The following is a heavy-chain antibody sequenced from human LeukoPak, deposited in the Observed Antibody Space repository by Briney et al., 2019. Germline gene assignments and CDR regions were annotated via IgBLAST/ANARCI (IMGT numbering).Heavy chain of an antibody. CDR1: GFTFSSYA. CDR3: TTESYDFWSGYYPH. V-gene: IGHV3-15*01. Sequence: GGSLRLSCAASGFTFSSYAMSWVRQAPGKGLEWVGRIKSKTDGGTTDYAAPVKGRFTISRDDSKNTLYLQMNSLKTEDTAVYYCTTESYDFWSGYYPHWGQGTLVTVSS. J-gene: IGHJ4*02. CDR2: IKSKTDGGTT. D-gene: IGHD3-3*01.